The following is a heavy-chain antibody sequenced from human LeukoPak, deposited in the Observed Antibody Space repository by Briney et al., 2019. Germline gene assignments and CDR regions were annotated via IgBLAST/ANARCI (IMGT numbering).Heavy chain of an antibody. CDR2: INPNSGGT. J-gene: IGHJ4*02. Sequence: ASVKVSCKTSGYTFTGYYMHWVRQAPGQGLEWMGRINPNSGGTNYAQKFQGRVTMTRDTSITTAYMELSSLRSDDTAVYYCASWDWNPNYYFDYWGQGTLVTISS. CDR3: ASWDWNPNYYFDY. CDR1: GYTFTGYY. D-gene: IGHD1-1*01. V-gene: IGHV1-2*06.